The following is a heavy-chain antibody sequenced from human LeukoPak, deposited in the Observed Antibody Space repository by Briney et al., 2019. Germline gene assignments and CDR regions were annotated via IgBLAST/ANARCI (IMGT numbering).Heavy chain of an antibody. CDR1: GGSISSYY. D-gene: IGHD3-22*01. CDR2: ISDTGTT. J-gene: IGHJ4*02. CDR3: ATGYYEPFEK. V-gene: IGHV4-59*01. Sequence: SETLSLTCTVSGGSISSYYWNWIRQPPGKGPEWIGCISDTGTTKYNPAFKSRVTISVDTSKNQFSLKLTSVTAADTAVYFCATGYYEPFEKWGQGTRVSVSS.